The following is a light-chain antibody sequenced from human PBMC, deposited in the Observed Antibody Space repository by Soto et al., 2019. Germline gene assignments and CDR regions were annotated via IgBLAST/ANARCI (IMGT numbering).Light chain of an antibody. Sequence: VMTQSPDTGSVSPGDGATLSCRVSQSIRSNLAWYQQRPGQSPRLLMYGASTRADGIPDRFSGSGSGTDFTLTVSRLEPEDFAVYYCQQYGSSPRTVGQGAKVDI. V-gene: IGKV3-20*01. CDR1: QSIRSN. J-gene: IGKJ1*01. CDR2: GAS. CDR3: QQYGSSPRT.